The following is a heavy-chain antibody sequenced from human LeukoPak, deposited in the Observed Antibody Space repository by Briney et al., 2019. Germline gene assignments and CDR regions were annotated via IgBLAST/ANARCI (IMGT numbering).Heavy chain of an antibody. Sequence: GGSLRLSCAASGFTFSSYSMNWVRQAPGKGLEWVSSISSSSSYIYYADSVKGRFTISRDNAKNSLYLQMNSLRAEDTAVYHCARPITIFGVVGDDYWGQGTLVTVSS. V-gene: IGHV3-21*01. CDR2: ISSSSSYI. J-gene: IGHJ4*02. D-gene: IGHD3-3*01. CDR1: GFTFSSYS. CDR3: ARPITIFGVVGDDY.